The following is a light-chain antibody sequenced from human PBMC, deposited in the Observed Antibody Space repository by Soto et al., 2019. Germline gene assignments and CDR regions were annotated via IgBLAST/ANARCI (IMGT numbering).Light chain of an antibody. V-gene: IGKV3-15*01. J-gene: IGKJ1*01. CDR2: GAS. Sequence: PGERATLSCWASETVATNLAWYQQKPGQAPRLLISGASTRAAGISDRFRGSGSGTEFTLTISSRRSEDAAIYYCQQYFEWPPMTFGQGTKVEI. CDR1: ETVATN. CDR3: QQYFEWPPMT.